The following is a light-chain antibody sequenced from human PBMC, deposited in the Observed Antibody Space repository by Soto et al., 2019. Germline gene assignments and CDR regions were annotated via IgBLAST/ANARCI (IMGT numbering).Light chain of an antibody. Sequence: SHMTHAPATLSASVVYRVTITFLASQSINWYLNWYQQKPGKAPNLLIYAASSLQSGVPSRFSGSGSGTDFTLTISSLQSEDFATYYCHQHYITPWTFGQGTKVDIK. CDR1: QSINWY. V-gene: IGKV1-39*01. CDR3: HQHYITPWT. CDR2: AAS. J-gene: IGKJ1*01.